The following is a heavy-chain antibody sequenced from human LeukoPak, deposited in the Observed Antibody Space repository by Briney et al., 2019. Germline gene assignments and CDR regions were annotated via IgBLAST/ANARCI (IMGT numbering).Heavy chain of an antibody. CDR3: ARGLLHGDAFDI. Sequence: ASVKVSCKASGYTFTGYYMHWVRRAPGQELGWMGRINPNSGGTNYAQKFQGRVTMTRDTSISTAYTELSSLRSEDTATYYCARGLLHGDAFDIWGQGTMVTVSS. CDR1: GYTFTGYY. CDR2: INPNSGGT. J-gene: IGHJ3*02. D-gene: IGHD2/OR15-2a*01. V-gene: IGHV1/OR15-1*01.